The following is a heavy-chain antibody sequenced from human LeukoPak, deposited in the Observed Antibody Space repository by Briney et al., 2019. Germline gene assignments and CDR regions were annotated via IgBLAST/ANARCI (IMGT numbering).Heavy chain of an antibody. V-gene: IGHV1-46*01. CDR3: ARVLGYSSSCLPI. J-gene: IGHJ4*02. CDR1: GGTFSSYA. D-gene: IGHD6-13*01. Sequence: GASVKVSCKASGGTFSSYAISWVRQAPGQGLEWMGIINPSGGSTSYAQKFQGRVTMTRDTSTSTVYMELSSLRSEDTAVYYCARVLGYSSSCLPIWGQGTLVTVSS. CDR2: INPSGGST.